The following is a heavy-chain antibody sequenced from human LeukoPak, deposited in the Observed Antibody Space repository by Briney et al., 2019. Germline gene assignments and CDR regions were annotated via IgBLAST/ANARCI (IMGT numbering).Heavy chain of an antibody. V-gene: IGHV1-69*04. CDR3: ARDLSFSYYDTYNWFDR. CDR2: IIPILGIA. CDR1: GGTFSSYA. Sequence: ASVKVSCKASGGTFSSYAISWVRQAPGQGLEWMGRIIPILGIANYAQKFQGRVTITADKSTSTAYMELSSLRSEDTAVYYCARDLSFSYYDTYNWFDRWGQGTLVTVSS. D-gene: IGHD3-22*01. J-gene: IGHJ5*02.